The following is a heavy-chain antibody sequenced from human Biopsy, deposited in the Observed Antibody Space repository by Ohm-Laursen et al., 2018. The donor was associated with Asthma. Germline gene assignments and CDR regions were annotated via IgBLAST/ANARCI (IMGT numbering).Heavy chain of an antibody. Sequence: GSSVKVSCKSLGGTFSAYVIGWMRQAPGQGLEWMGGINSVFGTTTYPQKFQDRVTITADDSTSTVYMELSSLRSEDTAVYYCARKAGSCISRTCYSLDFWGQGTLVTVSS. V-gene: IGHV1-69*01. CDR1: GGTFSAYV. D-gene: IGHD2-2*01. J-gene: IGHJ4*02. CDR2: INSVFGTT. CDR3: ARKAGSCISRTCYSLDF.